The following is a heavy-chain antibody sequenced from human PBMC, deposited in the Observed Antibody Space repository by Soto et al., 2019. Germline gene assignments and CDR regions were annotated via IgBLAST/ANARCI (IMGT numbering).Heavy chain of an antibody. D-gene: IGHD4-17*01. CDR2: IFYSGSS. V-gene: IGHV4-59*08. J-gene: IGHJ5*02. Sequence: SETLSLTCTVSGGSFSNYYWSWIRQPPGKGLEWIGFIFYSGSSNYNPSLRSRVTISVDTSKNQFSLKLSSVTATDTAVYFCARGGGDYGDYTVWFDPWGQGTLVTVSS. CDR3: ARGGGDYGDYTVWFDP. CDR1: GGSFSNYY.